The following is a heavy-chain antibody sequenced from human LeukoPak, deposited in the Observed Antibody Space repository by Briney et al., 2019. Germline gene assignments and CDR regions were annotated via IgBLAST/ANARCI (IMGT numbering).Heavy chain of an antibody. CDR3: ARQGASPLEWLTQPFDY. Sequence: PSETLSLTCAVSGYSISSGYYWGWIRQPPGKGLEWIGSIYHSGSTYYNPSLKSRVTISVDTSKNQFSLKLSSVTAADTAVYYCARQGASPLEWLTQPFDYWGQGTLVTVSS. CDR2: IYHSGST. D-gene: IGHD3-3*01. J-gene: IGHJ4*02. CDR1: GYSISSGYY. V-gene: IGHV4-38-2*01.